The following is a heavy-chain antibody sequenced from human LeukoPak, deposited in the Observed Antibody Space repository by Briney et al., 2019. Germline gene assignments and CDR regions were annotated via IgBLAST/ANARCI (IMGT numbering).Heavy chain of an antibody. V-gene: IGHV4-34*01. Sequence: SSETLSLTCAVYGGSFSGYYWSWIRQPPGKGLEWIGEINHSGSTNYNPSLKSRVTISVDTSKNQFSLKLSSVTAADTAVYYCARAKLRYSLGTYYFDYWGQGTLVTVSS. CDR2: INHSGST. J-gene: IGHJ4*02. CDR1: GGSFSGYY. D-gene: IGHD3-9*01. CDR3: ARAKLRYSLGTYYFDY.